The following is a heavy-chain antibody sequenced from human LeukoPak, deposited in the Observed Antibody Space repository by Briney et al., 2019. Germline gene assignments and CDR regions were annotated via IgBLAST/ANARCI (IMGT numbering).Heavy chain of an antibody. V-gene: IGHV1-18*01. CDR1: GYTFTSYG. Sequence: ASVKVSCKASGYTFTSYGISWVRQAPGQGLEWMGWISAYNGNTNYAQKLQGRVTMTTDTSTSTAYMELRSLRSDDTAVYYCARLGTAADHYYYYYMDVWGKGTTVTVSS. D-gene: IGHD6-13*01. J-gene: IGHJ6*03. CDR2: ISAYNGNT. CDR3: ARLGTAADHYYYYYMDV.